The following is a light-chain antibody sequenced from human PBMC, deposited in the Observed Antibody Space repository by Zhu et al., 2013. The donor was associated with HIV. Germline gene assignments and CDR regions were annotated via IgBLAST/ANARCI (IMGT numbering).Light chain of an antibody. J-gene: IGLJ3*02. CDR3: QSYDSTLSASV. CDR2: DNN. V-gene: IGLV1-51*01. CDR1: SSNIGNNY. Sequence: QSVLTQPPSVSAAPGQKVTISCSGSSSNIGNNYVSWYQQLPGTAPKLLIYDNNKRPSGIPDRFSGSKSGTSASLAITGLQPEDEADYYCQSYDSTLSASVFGGGTKLTVL.